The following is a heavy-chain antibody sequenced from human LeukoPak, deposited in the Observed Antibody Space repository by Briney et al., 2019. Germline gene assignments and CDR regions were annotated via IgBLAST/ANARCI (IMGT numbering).Heavy chain of an antibody. CDR1: GFTFSSYA. D-gene: IGHD2-15*01. V-gene: IGHV3-23*01. CDR3: ARGYCSGGSCSKATDY. J-gene: IGHJ4*02. Sequence: PGGSLRLSCAASGFTFSSYAMSWVRQAPGKGLEWVSAISGSGGSTYYADSVKGRFTISRDNSKNTVYLQMNSLRVEDTAVYSCARGYCSGGSCSKATDYWGQGTLVTVSS. CDR2: ISGSGGST.